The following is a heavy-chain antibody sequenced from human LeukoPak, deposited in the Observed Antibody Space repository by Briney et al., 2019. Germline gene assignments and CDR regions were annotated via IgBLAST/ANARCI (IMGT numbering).Heavy chain of an antibody. D-gene: IGHD5-12*01. Sequence: QTGGSLRLSCAASGFTFRSYAMSWVRQAPGKGLEWVSIISDRGDTIYYADSVKGRFTISRDNSNNTLYLQMNSLRAEDTAVYYCAKDPDGYSNWFDPWGQGTLVTVSS. CDR1: GFTFRSYA. CDR2: ISDRGDTI. J-gene: IGHJ5*02. CDR3: AKDPDGYSNWFDP. V-gene: IGHV3-23*01.